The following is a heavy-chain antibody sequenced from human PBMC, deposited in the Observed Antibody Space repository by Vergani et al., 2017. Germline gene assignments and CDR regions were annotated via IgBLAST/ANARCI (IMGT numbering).Heavy chain of an antibody. CDR3: ARVSPICGFGELSTYYYYYYMDV. Sequence: EVKLVESGGGLVQPGGSLRLSCAASGFTFSSFSMNWVRQAPGKGLEWVSYISSSSSTIYYADSVKGRFTISRDNAKNSLYLQMNSLRAEDTAVYYCARVSPICGFGELSTYYYYYYMDVWGKGTTVTVSS. V-gene: IGHV3-48*04. CDR2: ISSSSSTI. J-gene: IGHJ6*03. D-gene: IGHD3-10*01. CDR1: GFTFSSFS.